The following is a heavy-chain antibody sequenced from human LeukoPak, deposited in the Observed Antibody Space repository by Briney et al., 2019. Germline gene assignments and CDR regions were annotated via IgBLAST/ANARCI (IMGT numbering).Heavy chain of an antibody. J-gene: IGHJ6*02. D-gene: IGHD2-2*01. CDR2: FDPEDGET. CDR1: GYTLTELS. Sequence: GASVKVSCKVSGYTLTELSMHWVRQAPGNGLEWMGGFDPEDGETIYAQKFQGRVTMTEDTSTDTAYMELSSLRSEDTAVYYCASWAGYCSSTSCRGVDYSYYGMDVWGQGTTVTASS. CDR3: ASWAGYCSSTSCRGVDYSYYGMDV. V-gene: IGHV1-24*01.